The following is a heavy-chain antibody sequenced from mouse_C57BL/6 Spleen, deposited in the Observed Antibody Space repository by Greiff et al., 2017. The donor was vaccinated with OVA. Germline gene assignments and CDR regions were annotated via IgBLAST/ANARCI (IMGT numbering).Heavy chain of an antibody. CDR3: AVLYYYGSSFMDY. V-gene: IGHV1-52*01. CDR1: GYTFTSYW. CDR2: IDPSDSET. Sequence: QVQLQQPGAELVRPGSSVKLSCKASGYTFTSYWMHWVKQRPIQGLEWIGNIDPSDSETHYNQKFKDKATLTVDKSSSTAYMQLSSLTSEDSAVYYGAVLYYYGSSFMDYWGQGTSVTVSS. D-gene: IGHD1-1*01. J-gene: IGHJ4*01.